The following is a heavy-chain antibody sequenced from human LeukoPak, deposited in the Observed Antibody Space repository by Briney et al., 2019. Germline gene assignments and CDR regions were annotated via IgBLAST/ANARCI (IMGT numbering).Heavy chain of an antibody. CDR3: ARDLVYCGGDCSYYFDY. CDR1: GYSISSGYY. CDR2: IYHSGST. Sequence: SETLSLTCTVSGYSISSGYYWGWIRQPPGKVLEWIGSIYHSGSTYYNPSLKSRVTISVDTSKNQFSLKLSSVTAADTAVYYCARDLVYCGGDCSYYFDYWGQGTLVTVSS. J-gene: IGHJ4*02. V-gene: IGHV4-38-2*02. D-gene: IGHD2-21*02.